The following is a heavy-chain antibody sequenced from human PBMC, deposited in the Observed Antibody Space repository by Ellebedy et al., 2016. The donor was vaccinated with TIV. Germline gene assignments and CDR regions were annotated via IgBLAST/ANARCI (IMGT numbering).Heavy chain of an antibody. CDR3: AKRAAAAGDYHYYGMDV. V-gene: IGHV3-23*01. CDR1: GFTFSIDA. J-gene: IGHJ6*02. Sequence: GESLKISCAASGFTFSIDAMNWVRQAPGKGLEWVSGISGSGGNTFYADSEKGRFTISRDNSKNTVYLQMNSLRAEDTAVYYCAKRAAAAGDYHYYGMDVWGQGTTVTVSS. CDR2: ISGSGGNT. D-gene: IGHD6-13*01.